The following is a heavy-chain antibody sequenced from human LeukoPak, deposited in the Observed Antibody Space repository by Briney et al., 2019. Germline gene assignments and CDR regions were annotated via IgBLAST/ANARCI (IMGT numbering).Heavy chain of an antibody. D-gene: IGHD2-2*02. CDR3: ARGALPAAIPIIYYYYYMDV. J-gene: IGHJ6*03. Sequence: ASVKVSCKASGGTFSSYAISWVRQAPGQGLEWMGGIIPIFGTANYAQKFQGRVTITTDESTSTAYMELSSLRSEDTAVYYCARGALPAAIPIIYYYYYMDVWGKGTTVTVSS. V-gene: IGHV1-69*05. CDR1: GGTFSSYA. CDR2: IIPIFGTA.